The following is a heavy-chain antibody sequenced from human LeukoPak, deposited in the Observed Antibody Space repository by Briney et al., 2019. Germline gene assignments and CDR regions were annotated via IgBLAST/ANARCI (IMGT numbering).Heavy chain of an antibody. Sequence: GGSLRLSCAASGFTFSSYSMNWVRQAPGEGLEWVSSISSSSSYIYYADSVKGRFTISRDNAKNSLYLQMNSLRAEDTAVYYCARSCSSTSCYLFKALDYWGQGTLVTVSS. V-gene: IGHV3-21*01. J-gene: IGHJ4*02. CDR2: ISSSSSYI. D-gene: IGHD2-2*01. CDR3: ARSCSSTSCYLFKALDY. CDR1: GFTFSSYS.